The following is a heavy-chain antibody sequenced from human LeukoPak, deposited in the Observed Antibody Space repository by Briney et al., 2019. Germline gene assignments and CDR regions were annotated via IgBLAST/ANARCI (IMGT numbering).Heavy chain of an antibody. V-gene: IGHV3-48*03. CDR3: AKGAAAGKVDWFDP. CDR2: TTGSGGST. D-gene: IGHD6-13*01. CDR1: GFFFSNYE. J-gene: IGHJ5*02. Sequence: GGSPRLSCVGSGFFFSNYEVNWVRQAPGKGLEWLSYTTGSGGSTHYADSVSGRFTVSRDNAKDSLYLHMNSLRVEDTAVYYCAKGAAAGKVDWFDPWGQGTLVTVSS.